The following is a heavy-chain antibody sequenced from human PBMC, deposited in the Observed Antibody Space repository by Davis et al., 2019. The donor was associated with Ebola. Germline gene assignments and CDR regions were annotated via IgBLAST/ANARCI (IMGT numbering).Heavy chain of an antibody. V-gene: IGHV1-69*13. J-gene: IGHJ4*02. CDR1: GGSFSSHP. D-gene: IGHD3-16*01. Sequence: SVTVSCKTSGGSFSSHPISWVRQAPRQGLEWMGGIIPIFDTPHYAQKFQGRITITADASTSTAYMELRSLRSEDTATDFCARDFAGGKYYFDYWGPGTPVTVSS. CDR3: ARDFAGGKYYFDY. CDR2: IIPIFDTP.